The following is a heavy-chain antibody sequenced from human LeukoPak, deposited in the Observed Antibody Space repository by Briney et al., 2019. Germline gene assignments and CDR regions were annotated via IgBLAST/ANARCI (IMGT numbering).Heavy chain of an antibody. CDR1: GGSISSNNYY. D-gene: IGHD6-19*01. J-gene: IGHJ4*02. V-gene: IGHV4-39*01. CDR3: ATRIAVAGNYFDY. Sequence: PSETLSLTCIVSGGSISSNNYYWGWIRQPPGKGLEWIGGIYYSGSTYYNPSLKSRVTISVDTSKNQFSLKLSSVTATDTAVYYCATRIAVAGNYFDYWGQGNLVTVSS. CDR2: IYYSGST.